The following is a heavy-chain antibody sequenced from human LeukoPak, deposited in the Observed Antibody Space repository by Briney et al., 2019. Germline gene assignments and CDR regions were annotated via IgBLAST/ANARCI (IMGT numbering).Heavy chain of an antibody. CDR1: GFTFETYA. Sequence: QPGGSLRLSCAASGFTFETYAMHWVRQGPGKGLEWVSGITWNGVAIDYADSVRGRFTISRDNAKNFLYLQMNSLRPEDTAFYYCARDGREFRTDEPWLDFWGRGSLVTVSS. J-gene: IGHJ4*02. V-gene: IGHV3-9*01. CDR3: ARDGREFRTDEPWLDF. CDR2: ITWNGVAI. D-gene: IGHD3-10*01.